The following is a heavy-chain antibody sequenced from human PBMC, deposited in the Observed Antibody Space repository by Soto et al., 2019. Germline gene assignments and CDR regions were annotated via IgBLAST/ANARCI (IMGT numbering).Heavy chain of an antibody. CDR1: GGTFSTHA. J-gene: IGHJ6*02. D-gene: IGHD2-15*01. Sequence: GASVTVSCKASGGTFSTHAILWVRQAPGHGLEWMGGIIPISGTTYYTQKFQGRVTITADEPTSTAFMELSSLKSDDTAVFYCARGYCSGGNCYSGMDVWGQGTMVTVSS. CDR3: ARGYCSGGNCYSGMDV. CDR2: IIPISGTT. V-gene: IGHV1-69*13.